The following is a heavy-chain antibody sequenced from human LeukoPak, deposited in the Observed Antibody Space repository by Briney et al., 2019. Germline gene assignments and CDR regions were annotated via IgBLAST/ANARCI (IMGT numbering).Heavy chain of an antibody. J-gene: IGHJ4*02. D-gene: IGHD6-6*01. CDR1: GFTFDDYA. Sequence: GGSLRLSCAASGFTFDDYAMHWVRQAPGKGLEWVSGISWNSGSIGYADSVKGRFTISRDNAKNSLYLQMNSPRAEDTAVYYCAKAYSSSSRLTFDYWGQGTLVTVSS. V-gene: IGHV3-9*01. CDR3: AKAYSSSSRLTFDY. CDR2: ISWNSGSI.